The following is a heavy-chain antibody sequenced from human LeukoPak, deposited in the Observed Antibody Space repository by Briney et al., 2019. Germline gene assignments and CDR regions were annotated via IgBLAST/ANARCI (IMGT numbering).Heavy chain of an antibody. CDR1: GYTFTGYY. D-gene: IGHD1-26*01. V-gene: IGHV1-69*06. CDR2: IIPVFDTA. J-gene: IGHJ4*02. CDR3: ARVQWKGSYYDVFDY. Sequence: GASVKVSCKASGYTFTGYYMHWVRQAPGQGLERMGGIIPVFDTANYAQRFQGRITITADKSTSTAYMELSSLRSEDTAVYYCARVQWKGSYYDVFDYWGQGSLVTVSS.